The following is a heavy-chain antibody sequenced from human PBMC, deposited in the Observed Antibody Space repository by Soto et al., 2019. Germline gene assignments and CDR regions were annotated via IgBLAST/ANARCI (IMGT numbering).Heavy chain of an antibody. D-gene: IGHD6-19*01. Sequence: NPSETRSLTCTVSGGSISSGGYYWSWIRQHPGKGLEWIGYIYYSGSTYYNPSLKSRVTISVDTSKNQFSLKLSSVTAADTAVYYCARVPYSSGCFDYWGQGTLVTVSS. V-gene: IGHV4-31*03. CDR3: ARVPYSSGCFDY. CDR1: GGSISSGGYY. J-gene: IGHJ4*02. CDR2: IYYSGST.